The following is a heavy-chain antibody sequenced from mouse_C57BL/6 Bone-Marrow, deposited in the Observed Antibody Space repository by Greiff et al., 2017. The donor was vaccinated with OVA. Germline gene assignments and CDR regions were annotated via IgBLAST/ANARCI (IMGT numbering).Heavy chain of an antibody. CDR3: TTVYYGNYGWFAY. D-gene: IGHD2-1*01. CDR1: GFTIKDDY. J-gene: IGHJ3*01. CDR2: IDPENGDT. V-gene: IGHV14-4*01. Sequence: VQLQQSGAELVRPGASVKLSCTASGFTIKDDYMHWVKQRPEQGLEWIGWIDPENGDTEYASKFQGKATITADTSSHTAYLQLSSLTSEDTAVDYCTTVYYGNYGWFAYWGQGTLVTVSA.